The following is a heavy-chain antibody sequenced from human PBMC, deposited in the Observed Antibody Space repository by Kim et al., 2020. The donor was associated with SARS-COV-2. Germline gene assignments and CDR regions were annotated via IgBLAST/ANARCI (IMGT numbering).Heavy chain of an antibody. J-gene: IGHJ4*02. CDR2: GST. CDR3: ARGRSHFDS. Sequence: GSTTYNPSLTSRVTISLAKSKNQFSLKLSSVTAADTAVYYCARGRSHFDSWGQGTLVTVSS. V-gene: IGHV4-4*02.